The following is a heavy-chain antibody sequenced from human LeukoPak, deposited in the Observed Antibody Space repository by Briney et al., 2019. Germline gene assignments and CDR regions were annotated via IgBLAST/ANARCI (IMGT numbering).Heavy chain of an antibody. J-gene: IGHJ4*02. D-gene: IGHD3-22*01. CDR3: ARDRLDYYDSILTFDY. CDR1: GGTFSSYA. CDR2: IIPIFGTA. V-gene: IGHV1-69*05. Sequence: SVKVSCKASGGTFSSYAISWVRQAPGQGLECMGRIIPIFGTANYAQKFQGRVTITTDESTSTACMELSSLRSEDTAVYYCARDRLDYYDSILTFDYWGQGTLVTVSS.